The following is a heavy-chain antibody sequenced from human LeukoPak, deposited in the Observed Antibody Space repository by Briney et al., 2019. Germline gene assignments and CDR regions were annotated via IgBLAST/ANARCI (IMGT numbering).Heavy chain of an antibody. CDR3: ARKSLVVGTNAFDI. V-gene: IGHV3-21*01. CDR1: GFTFSDYA. J-gene: IGHJ3*02. Sequence: GDSLRLSCRGSGFTFSDYAMAWVRQAPGKGLEWVSSIASNNDYRYSADSLRGRFTISRDNAKNSLFLQTNSLRPDDTAVYYCARKSLVVGTNAFDIWGQGTMVTVSS. D-gene: IGHD2-15*01. CDR2: IASNNDYR.